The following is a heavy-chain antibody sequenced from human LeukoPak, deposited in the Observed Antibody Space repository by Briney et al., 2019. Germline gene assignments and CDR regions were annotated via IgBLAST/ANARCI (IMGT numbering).Heavy chain of an antibody. V-gene: IGHV4-59*08. J-gene: IGHJ3*02. CDR1: GGSISSYY. D-gene: IGHD2-21*02. Sequence: SETLSLTCTVSGGSISSYYWSWIRQPPGKGLEWIGYVYYSGSTNYNPSSESRVTISVDKSKNQFSLKLSYVTDADTAVYYFPRHRHCGGDCFSRAFDIWGQGTMVTVSS. CDR2: VYYSGST. CDR3: PRHRHCGGDCFSRAFDI.